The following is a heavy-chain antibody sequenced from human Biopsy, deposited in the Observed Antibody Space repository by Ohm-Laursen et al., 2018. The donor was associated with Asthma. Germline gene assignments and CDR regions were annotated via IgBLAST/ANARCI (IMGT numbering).Heavy chain of an antibody. CDR1: GDNFISYA. CDR3: GGCSSSNYYYGLDV. V-gene: IGHV1-69*01. J-gene: IGHJ6*02. D-gene: IGHD6-6*01. Sequence: GSSVKVSCNAYGDNFISYAITWVRQAPGQGLEWMGGIIPIIGTAHYAPKFQGRVTISADESTSTAYMELTSLSSEDTAVFFCGGCSSSNYYYGLDVWGQGTTVIVSS. CDR2: IIPIIGTA.